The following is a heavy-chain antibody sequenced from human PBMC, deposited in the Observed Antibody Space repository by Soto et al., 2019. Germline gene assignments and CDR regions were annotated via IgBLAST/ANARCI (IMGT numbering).Heavy chain of an antibody. D-gene: IGHD6-25*01. J-gene: IGHJ5*02. Sequence: GGYLRLSSAAPGYTLSSYEMNWVRQAPGKGLEWVSYISSSGNTIQYADSVKGRFTISRDNAKNSLYLQMNILRAEDTADYYCERGGYIQMWFDP. CDR3: ERGGYIQMWFDP. CDR1: GYTLSSYE. CDR2: ISSSGNTI. V-gene: IGHV3-48*03.